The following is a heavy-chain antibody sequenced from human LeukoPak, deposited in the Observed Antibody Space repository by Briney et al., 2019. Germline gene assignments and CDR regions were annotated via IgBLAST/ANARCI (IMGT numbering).Heavy chain of an antibody. CDR3: ARDFDFWSGYHDY. V-gene: IGHV3-7*01. CDR1: GFTFSSYA. J-gene: IGHJ4*01. Sequence: GGSLRLSCAASGFTFSSYAMSWVRQAPGKGLEWVANIKQDVSEIYYVDSVKGRFTISRDNAKNSLYLQMNSLRAEDTAVYYCARDFDFWSGYHDYWGHGTLVTVSS. CDR2: IKQDVSEI. D-gene: IGHD3-3*01.